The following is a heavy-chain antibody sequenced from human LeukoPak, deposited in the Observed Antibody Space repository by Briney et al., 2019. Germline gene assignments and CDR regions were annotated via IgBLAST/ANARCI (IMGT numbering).Heavy chain of an antibody. V-gene: IGHV3-7*01. D-gene: IGHD6-6*01. CDR1: GFTFSNYY. J-gene: IGHJ4*02. CDR3: ARHRIARQDFDY. CDR2: IKVDGSEK. Sequence: PGGSLRLSCAASGFTFSNYYMTWVRQAPGKGLEWVACIKVDGSEKYYVDSVKGRFTISRDNAKNSLYLQMNSLRVEDTAVYYCARHRIARQDFDYWGQGTLVTVSA.